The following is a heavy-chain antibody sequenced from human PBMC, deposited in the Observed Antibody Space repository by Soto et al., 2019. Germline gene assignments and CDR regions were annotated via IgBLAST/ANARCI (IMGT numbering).Heavy chain of an antibody. D-gene: IGHD5-12*01. CDR1: GFTFSNYG. V-gene: IGHV3-30*18. CDR3: AKGSGFDFDY. CDR2: LSSDGSGE. Sequence: QVQLVESGGGVVQPGMSLRLSCAASGFTFSNYGMHWVRQAPGKGLEWVACLSSDGSGEDYSDSVKGRFTISRDNSKATMYLQMTSLRAEDTAGYYCAKGSGFDFDYWGQGNLVIVSS. J-gene: IGHJ4*02.